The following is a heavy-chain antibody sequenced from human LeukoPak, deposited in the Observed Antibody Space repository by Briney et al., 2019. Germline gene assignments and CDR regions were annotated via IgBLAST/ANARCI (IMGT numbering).Heavy chain of an antibody. D-gene: IGHD3-3*01. CDR1: GFTVSSNY. Sequence: GGSLRLSGAASGFTVSSNYMSWVRQAPGKGLGWVSFIFSGGSQYYADSVKGRFTISRDNSKNTLYLQMNSLRVEDTAVYYCARGTTYYDFWSGYPPYYYYGMDVWGQGTTVTVSS. CDR2: IFSGGSQ. V-gene: IGHV3-66*01. CDR3: ARGTTYYDFWSGYPPYYYYGMDV. J-gene: IGHJ6*02.